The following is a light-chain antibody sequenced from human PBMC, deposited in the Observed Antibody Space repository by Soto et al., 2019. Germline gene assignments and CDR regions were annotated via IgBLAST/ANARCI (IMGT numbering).Light chain of an antibody. CDR2: YVS. CDR3: QVWDSSSDHRGV. CDR1: NIGSKS. J-gene: IGLJ2*01. Sequence: SYELTQPPSVSVAPGKTARITCGGNNIGSKSVHWYQQKPGQAPVLVIYYVSDRPSGIPERFSGSNSGNTATLTISRVEAGDEADYYCQVWDSSSDHRGVFGGGTKLTVL. V-gene: IGLV3-21*04.